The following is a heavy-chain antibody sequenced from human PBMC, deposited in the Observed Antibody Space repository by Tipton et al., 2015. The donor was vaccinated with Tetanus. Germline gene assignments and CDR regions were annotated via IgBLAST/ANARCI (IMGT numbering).Heavy chain of an antibody. D-gene: IGHD3-22*01. CDR1: GGSISSNNYY. V-gene: IGHV4-39*01. J-gene: IGHJ3*01. CDR3: ARSLGYYDSNGYYYGFFDV. CDR2: IHYSGRN. Sequence: TLSLTCSVSGGSISSNNYYWGWIRQPPGKGLEWIGSIHYSGRNYYNPSLKSRVTISVDTPKRQLSLRLSSVTAADTAFYYCARSLGYYDSNGYYYGFFDVWGQGTLVTVSS.